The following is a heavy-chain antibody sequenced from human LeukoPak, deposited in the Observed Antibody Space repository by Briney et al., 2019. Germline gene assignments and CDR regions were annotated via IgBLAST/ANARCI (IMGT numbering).Heavy chain of an antibody. J-gene: IGHJ4*02. D-gene: IGHD3-10*01. CDR2: INHSGST. V-gene: IGHV4-39*07. CDR3: ARGAYGSGSYYYSAYYFDY. CDR1: GGSISSGDYY. Sequence: SETLSLTCTVSGGSISSGDYYWSWIRQPPGKGLEWIGGINHSGSTNYNPSLKSRVTISVDTSKNQFSLKLSSVTAADTAVYYCARGAYGSGSYYYSAYYFDYWGQGTLVTVSS.